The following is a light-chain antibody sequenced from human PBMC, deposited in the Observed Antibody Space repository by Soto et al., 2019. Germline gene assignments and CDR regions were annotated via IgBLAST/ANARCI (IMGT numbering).Light chain of an antibody. CDR3: KVWDSSTYHYV. V-gene: IGLV3-21*02. CDR1: NIGSKN. CDR2: DDN. Sequence: RSQPHSVSVARGQTSKVFCGGDNIGSKNVHWYQQKAGLAPVLVVYDDNDRPSRIPEQFSGSSYGSTATLTINSVEAGDEADYYCKVWDSSTYHYVFGTGTKAAVL. J-gene: IGLJ1*01.